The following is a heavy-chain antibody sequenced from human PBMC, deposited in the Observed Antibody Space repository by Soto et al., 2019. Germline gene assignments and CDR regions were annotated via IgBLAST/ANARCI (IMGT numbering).Heavy chain of an antibody. D-gene: IGHD2-15*01. Sequence: PGGSLRLSCAASGFTFSSYGMRWVRQAPGKGLEWVAVIWYDGSNKYYADSVKGRFTISRENSKNTLYLQMNSLRAEDTAVYYCAKSDTAMARYCSGGSCYSNYYYGMDVWGQGTTVTVPS. J-gene: IGHJ6*02. CDR2: IWYDGSNK. CDR3: AKSDTAMARYCSGGSCYSNYYYGMDV. CDR1: GFTFSSYG. V-gene: IGHV3-30*02.